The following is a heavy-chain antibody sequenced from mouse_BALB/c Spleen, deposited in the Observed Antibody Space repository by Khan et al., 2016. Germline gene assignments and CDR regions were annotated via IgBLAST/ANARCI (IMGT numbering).Heavy chain of an antibody. D-gene: IGHD1-1*01. CDR2: IFPGDGST. V-gene: IGHV1-85*01. CDR1: GYTFTSYD. Sequence: QVQLQQSGAELVKPGASVKLSCKASGYTFTSYDINWVRQRPEQRLEWIGWIFPGDGSTKYNEKFKGKATLTTDKSSSTAHMQLSRLTSEDSAGYFLARSVPYYFGFDYWGQGTTLTVSS. CDR3: ARSVPYYFGFDY. J-gene: IGHJ2*01.